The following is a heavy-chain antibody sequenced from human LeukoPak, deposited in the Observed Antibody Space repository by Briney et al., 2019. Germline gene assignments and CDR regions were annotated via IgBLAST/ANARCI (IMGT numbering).Heavy chain of an antibody. J-gene: IGHJ4*02. CDR2: IYPGDSDT. CDR3: ARRGYCSGGSCYSAPLDY. Sequence: GESLKISCKGSGYSFTTYWIGWVRQMPGKGREWMGIIYPGDSDTRYSPSFQGQVTISADKSLSTAYLQWSSLKASDTAMYYCARRGYCSGGSCYSAPLDYWGQGTLVTVSS. V-gene: IGHV5-51*01. CDR1: GYSFTTYW. D-gene: IGHD2-15*01.